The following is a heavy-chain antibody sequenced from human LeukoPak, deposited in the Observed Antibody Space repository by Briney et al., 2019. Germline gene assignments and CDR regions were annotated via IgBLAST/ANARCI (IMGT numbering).Heavy chain of an antibody. D-gene: IGHD3-22*01. CDR1: GFTFSGSA. V-gene: IGHV3-73*01. CDR3: VHGTEDYDSSGYYDY. CDR2: IRSKAKSYAT. Sequence: PGGSLRLSCAASGFTFSGSAMHWVRQASGKGLEWVGRIRSKAKSYATAYAASVKGRFTISRDDSKNTAYLQMNSLKTEDTAVYYCVHGTEDYDSSGYYDYWGQGTLVTVSS. J-gene: IGHJ4*02.